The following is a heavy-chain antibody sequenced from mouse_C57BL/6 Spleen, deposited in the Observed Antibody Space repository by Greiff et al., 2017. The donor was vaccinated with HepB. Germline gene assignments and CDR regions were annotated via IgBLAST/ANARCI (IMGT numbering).Heavy chain of an antibody. CDR2: INPGSGGT. J-gene: IGHJ3*01. Sequence: VQLQESGAELVRPGTSVKVSCKASGYAFTNYLIEWVKQRPGQGLEWIGVINPGSGGTNYNEKFKGKATLTADKSSSTAYMQLSSLTSEDSAVYFCARSAYYGSSYSFAYWGQGTLVTVSA. CDR1: GYAFTNYL. CDR3: ARSAYYGSSYSFAY. D-gene: IGHD1-1*01. V-gene: IGHV1-54*01.